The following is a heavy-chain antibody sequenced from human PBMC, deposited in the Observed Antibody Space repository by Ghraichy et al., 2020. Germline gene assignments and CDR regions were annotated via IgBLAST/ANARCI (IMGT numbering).Heavy chain of an antibody. D-gene: IGHD5-12*01. V-gene: IGHV3-21*01. CDR3: ARVGGGYDFGYYYYGMDV. CDR1: GFMFSSFS. CDR2: ISHNSRYS. J-gene: IGHJ6*02. Sequence: GGSLRLSCAASGFMFSSFSMNWVRQAPGKGLEWVASISHNSRYSYYTDSVQGRFTISRDNAKNSLYLQMNSLRAEDTAVYYCARVGGGYDFGYYYYGMDVWGQGTKVTVSS.